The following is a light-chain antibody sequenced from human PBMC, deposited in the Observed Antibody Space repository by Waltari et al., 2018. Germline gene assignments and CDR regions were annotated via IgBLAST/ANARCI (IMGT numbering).Light chain of an antibody. CDR3: YSSDSTGLRV. Sequence: SYELTQTPPVSVSPEQTARIPCAGHELPRKYAYWFQQKSGQAPRLVIYEDTKRPSGIPDRFSGSSSGTVATLTIAGAQVDDEADYYCYSSDSTGLRVFGGGTSVVVL. V-gene: IGLV3-10*01. CDR2: EDT. J-gene: IGLJ1*01. CDR1: ELPRKY.